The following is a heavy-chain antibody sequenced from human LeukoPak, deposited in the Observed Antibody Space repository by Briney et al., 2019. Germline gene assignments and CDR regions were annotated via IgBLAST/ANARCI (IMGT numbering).Heavy chain of an antibody. CDR3: ARDTAKWPHDAFDI. J-gene: IGHJ3*02. CDR1: GGSISSTSYY. Sequence: ASQTLSLSCTVSGGSISSTSYYWGWIRQPPGKGLEWIGNIYYSGSTYYNPSLKSRVTISVDTSKNQFSLKLSSVTAADTAVYYCARDTAKWPHDAFDIWGQGTMVTVSS. CDR2: IYYSGST. D-gene: IGHD5-12*01. V-gene: IGHV4-39*07.